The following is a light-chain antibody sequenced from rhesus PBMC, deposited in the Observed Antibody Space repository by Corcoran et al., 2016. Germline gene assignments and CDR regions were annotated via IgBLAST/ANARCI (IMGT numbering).Light chain of an antibody. CDR2: AAY. CDR3: PPPPRPPSI. V-gene: IGKV1-28*01. CDR1: QGISSY. Sequence: DIQMTQSPSSLSASVGDTVTITCRASQGISSYLNWFQQKPGKAPKIRIYAAYSLQSGVPSRFSGSGSGTEFTLNLSSLQPEDFAAYSSPPPPRPPSIFCQVTKVDIK. J-gene: IGKJ2*01.